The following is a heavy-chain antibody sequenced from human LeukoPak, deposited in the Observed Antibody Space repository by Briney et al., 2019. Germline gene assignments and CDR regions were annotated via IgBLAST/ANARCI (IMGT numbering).Heavy chain of an antibody. Sequence: PGGSLRLSCAASGFTLSNAWMNWVRQAPGKGLEWVSSISSSSSYIYYADSVKGRFTISRDNAKNSLYLQMNSLRAEDTAVYYCARDPLYYYDSSGSVYWGQGTLVTVSS. D-gene: IGHD3-22*01. J-gene: IGHJ4*02. CDR3: ARDPLYYYDSSGSVY. CDR1: GFTLSNAW. CDR2: ISSSSSYI. V-gene: IGHV3-21*01.